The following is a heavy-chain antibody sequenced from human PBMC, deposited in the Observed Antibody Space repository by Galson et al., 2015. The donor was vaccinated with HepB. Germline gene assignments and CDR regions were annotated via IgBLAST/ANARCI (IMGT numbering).Heavy chain of an antibody. V-gene: IGHV3-74*01. CDR1: GFTFSSYW. CDR3: ARLSGTNGWYVDY. D-gene: IGHD6-19*01. J-gene: IGHJ4*02. Sequence: SLRLSCATSGFTFSSYWMHWVRQAPGKGLVWVSCINSDGSGTRYADSVMGRFTISRDNAKNTLYLQMNSLRGEDTAVYYCARLSGTNGWYVDYWGQGTQVTVSS. CDR2: INSDGSGT.